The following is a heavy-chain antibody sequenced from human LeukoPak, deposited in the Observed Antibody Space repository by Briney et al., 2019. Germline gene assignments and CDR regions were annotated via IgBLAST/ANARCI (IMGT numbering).Heavy chain of an antibody. CDR1: GFTFSNYA. D-gene: IGHD3-16*02. V-gene: IGHV3-23*01. Sequence: GSLSLSCAASGFTFSNYAMNWVRQAPGKGLEWVSAISGSGGSTYYADSVKGRFTISRDNSKNTLYLQMNSLRAEDTAVYYCAKAPSEYVWGSYRNFDYWGQGTLVTVSS. CDR3: AKAPSEYVWGSYRNFDY. J-gene: IGHJ4*02. CDR2: ISGSGGST.